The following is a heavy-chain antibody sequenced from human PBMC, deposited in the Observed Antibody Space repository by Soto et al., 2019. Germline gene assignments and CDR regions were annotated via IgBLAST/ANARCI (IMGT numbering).Heavy chain of an antibody. J-gene: IGHJ4*02. CDR2: IGDTGAST. D-gene: IGHD1-26*01. Sequence: PGGSLRLSCAVSGFTFSNYGMNWVRQAPGKGLEWVSTIGDTGASTYYADSVKGRFTISRDNSRNTLYLQMNSLRAEDTAVYYCAKGYSGSNYALFDSWGQGALVTV. CDR3: AKGYSGSNYALFDS. V-gene: IGHV3-23*01. CDR1: GFTFSNYG.